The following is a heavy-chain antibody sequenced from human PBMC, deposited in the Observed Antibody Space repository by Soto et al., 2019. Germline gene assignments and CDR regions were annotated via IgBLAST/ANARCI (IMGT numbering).Heavy chain of an antibody. J-gene: IGHJ6*02. CDR2: IYSGGST. V-gene: IGHV3-66*04. CDR1: GFTVSSNY. D-gene: IGHD6-13*01. Sequence: EVQLVESGGGLVQPGGSLRLSCAASGFTVSSNYMSWVRQAPGKGLEWVSVIYSGGSTYYADSVKGRFTISRDNSKNTLYLQMNSLRAEDTAVYYCARHSSSWYRDYGMDVWGQGTTVTVSS. CDR3: ARHSSSWYRDYGMDV.